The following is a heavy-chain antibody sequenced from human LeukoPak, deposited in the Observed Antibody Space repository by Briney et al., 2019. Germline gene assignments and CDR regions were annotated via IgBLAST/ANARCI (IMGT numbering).Heavy chain of an antibody. CDR1: GYTFTSYY. Sequence: ASVKVSCKASGYTFTSYYMHWVRQAPGQGLEWMGIINPSGGSTSYAQKFQGRVTMTRDMSTSTVYMELSSLRSEDTAVYYCARDSLYVWGSYRPGGYFDYWGQGTLVTVSS. D-gene: IGHD3-16*02. CDR3: ARDSLYVWGSYRPGGYFDY. V-gene: IGHV1-46*01. J-gene: IGHJ4*02. CDR2: INPSGGST.